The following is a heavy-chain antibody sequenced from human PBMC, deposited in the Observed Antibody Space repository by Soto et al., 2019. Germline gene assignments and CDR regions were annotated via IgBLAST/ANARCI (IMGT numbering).Heavy chain of an antibody. CDR3: VRGYNSLDV. J-gene: IGHJ3*01. Sequence: EVQLVESGGDLVQPGGSLRLSCAVSGFTFSDHYMDWVRQAPGMGLEWVARSRNIDHRYSTEYGGSVKGRFTISRDVSKNSLYLQMNSLRTEDTAIYYCVRGYNSLDVWGRGTMVTVSS. V-gene: IGHV3-72*01. CDR1: GFTFSDHY. CDR2: SRNIDHRYST. D-gene: IGHD1-1*01.